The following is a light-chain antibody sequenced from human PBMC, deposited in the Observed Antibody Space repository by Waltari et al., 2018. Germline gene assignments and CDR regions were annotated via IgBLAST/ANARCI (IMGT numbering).Light chain of an antibody. CDR2: DDS. CDR3: QVWDSSSDHPV. CDR1: NIGSES. Sequence: SYVLTQPPSVSVAPGQTARITCGGNNIGSESVHWYQQKPGQAPALVVHDDSDRPSGIPELFSGFNSGNTATLTISRVEAGDEADYFCQVWDSSSDHPVFGTGTKVTVL. J-gene: IGLJ1*01. V-gene: IGLV3-21*02.